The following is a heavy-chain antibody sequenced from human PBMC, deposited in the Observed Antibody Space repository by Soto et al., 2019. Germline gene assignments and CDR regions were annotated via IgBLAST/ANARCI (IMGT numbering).Heavy chain of an antibody. CDR1: GGSFSGYY. Sequence: SETLSLTCAVYGGSFSGYYWSWIRQPPGKGLEWIGEINHSGSTNYNPSLKSRLTISVDTSKNQFSLNLSSVTAADTAVYYCARGSPFLDVWGKGTTVTVSS. CDR2: INHSGST. V-gene: IGHV4-34*01. CDR3: ARGSPFLDV. J-gene: IGHJ6*04.